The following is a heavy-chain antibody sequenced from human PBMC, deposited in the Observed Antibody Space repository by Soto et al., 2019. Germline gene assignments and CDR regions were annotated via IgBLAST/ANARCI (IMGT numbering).Heavy chain of an antibody. D-gene: IGHD6-19*01. V-gene: IGHV1-18*01. J-gene: IGHJ3*02. CDR1: GYTFTSYG. CDR3: ARGGAVAGPDDAFDI. Sequence: ASVKVSSKASGYTFTSYGISWVRQAPGQGLEWMGWISAYNGNTNYAQKLQGRVTMTTDTSTSTAYMELRSLRSDDTAVYYCARGGAVAGPDDAFDIWGQGTMVTVSS. CDR2: ISAYNGNT.